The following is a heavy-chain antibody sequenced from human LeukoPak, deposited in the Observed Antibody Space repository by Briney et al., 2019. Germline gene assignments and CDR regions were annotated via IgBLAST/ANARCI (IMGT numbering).Heavy chain of an antibody. V-gene: IGHV3-74*01. CDR3: ARGSGYSYGSFDY. CDR1: GFTFSSYW. D-gene: IGHD5-18*01. J-gene: IGHJ4*02. CDR2: INGDGSAT. Sequence: PGGSLRLSCAASGFTFSSYWMHWVRQAPGKGLVWVSHINGDGSATIYADSVKGRFTISRDNAKNTLYLQMNSLRAEDTAVYYCARGSGYSYGSFDYWGQGTLVTVSS.